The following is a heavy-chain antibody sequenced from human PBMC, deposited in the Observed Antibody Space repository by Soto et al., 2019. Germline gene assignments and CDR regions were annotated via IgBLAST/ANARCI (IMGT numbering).Heavy chain of an antibody. V-gene: IGHV5-51*01. D-gene: IGHD6-19*01. Sequence: GESLKISCKGSGYNFTRHWIGWGRQKARKGLEWMGIIYPGDSDTRYSPSFQGQVTISADKSISTAYLQWSSLKASDTAMYYCAVSSGREDYYYDGMDVWGQGTTVTVSS. CDR3: AVSSGREDYYYDGMDV. J-gene: IGHJ6*02. CDR1: GYNFTRHW. CDR2: IYPGDSDT.